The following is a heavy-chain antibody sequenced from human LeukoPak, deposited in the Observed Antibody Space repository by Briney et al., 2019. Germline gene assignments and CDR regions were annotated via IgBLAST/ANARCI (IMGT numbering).Heavy chain of an antibody. J-gene: IGHJ5*02. D-gene: IGHD3-3*01. CDR1: GVSISSGGFY. Sequence: SETLSLTCTVSGVSISSGGFYCSWLRQHPGKGLEWIGYIYYSGSTYYNPSLESRVTISVDTSKNQFSLKLRSVTAAGTAVYYCARGSDFWSGPWGQGTLVTVSS. V-gene: IGHV4-31*03. CDR3: ARGSDFWSGP. CDR2: IYYSGST.